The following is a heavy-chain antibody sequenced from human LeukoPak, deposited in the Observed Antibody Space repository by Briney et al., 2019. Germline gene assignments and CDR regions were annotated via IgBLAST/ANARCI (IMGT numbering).Heavy chain of an antibody. CDR3: ARDFFHDSLTGNQPYYFDY. CDR2: ISYDGSNK. J-gene: IGHJ4*02. D-gene: IGHD3-9*01. CDR1: GFTFSSYA. V-gene: IGHV3-30-3*01. Sequence: GRSLRLSCAASGFTFSSYAMHWVRQAPGKGLEWVAVISYDGSNKYYTDSVKGRFTISRDNSKNTLYLQMNSLRAEDTAVYYCARDFFHDSLTGNQPYYFDYWGQGTLVTVSS.